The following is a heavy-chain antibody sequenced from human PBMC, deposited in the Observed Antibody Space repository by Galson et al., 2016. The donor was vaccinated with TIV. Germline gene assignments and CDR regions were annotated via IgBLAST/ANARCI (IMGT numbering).Heavy chain of an antibody. CDR1: GFTFSNYA. D-gene: IGHD6-13*01. V-gene: IGHV3-23*01. CDR3: AKDREMYIAATGASDS. CDR2: VSGSGGST. Sequence: SLRLSCAASGFTFSNYAMNWVRQGPGKGLEWVSVVSGSGGSTYYADSVKGRFTVSRDNSKNTLYLQMNSLRVEDTAIYYCAKDREMYIAATGASDSWGQGPSVTVSS. J-gene: IGHJ5*01.